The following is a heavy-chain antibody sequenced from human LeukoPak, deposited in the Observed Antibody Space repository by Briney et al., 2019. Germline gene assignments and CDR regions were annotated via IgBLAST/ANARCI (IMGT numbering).Heavy chain of an antibody. CDR3: ARDSLREPLGSPVFDY. Sequence: SQTLSLTCAISGDSVSSNSAAWNWIRQSPSRGLEWLGRTYYRSKWYNDYAVSVKSRITINPDTSKNQFSLQLNSVTPEDTAVYYCARDSLREPLGSPVFDYWGQGTLVTVSS. CDR1: GDSVSSNSAA. V-gene: IGHV6-1*01. J-gene: IGHJ4*02. CDR2: TYYRSKWYN. D-gene: IGHD1-26*01.